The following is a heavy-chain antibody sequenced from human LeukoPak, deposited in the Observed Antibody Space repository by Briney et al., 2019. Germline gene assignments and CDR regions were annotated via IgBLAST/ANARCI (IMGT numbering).Heavy chain of an antibody. V-gene: IGHV3-21*01. CDR2: ISSSSSYI. CDR3: ARTPYVRVDYYYYGMDV. J-gene: IGHJ6*02. Sequence: GGSLRLSCAASGFTFSSYSMNWVRQAPGKGLEWVSSISSSSSYIYYADSVKGRFTISRDNAKNSLYLQMNSLRAEDTAVYYCARTPYVRVDYYYYGMDVWGQGTTVTVSS. D-gene: IGHD2-8*02. CDR1: GFTFSSYS.